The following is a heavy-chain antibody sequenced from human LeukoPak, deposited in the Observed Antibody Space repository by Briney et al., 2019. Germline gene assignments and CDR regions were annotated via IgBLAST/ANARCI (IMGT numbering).Heavy chain of an antibody. CDR2: IIPTLGIA. CDR1: GGTFSSYD. D-gene: IGHD4-17*01. V-gene: IGHV1-69*04. J-gene: IGHJ4*02. CDR3: ASPTALTTKDRPLGL. Sequence: GASVKVSCKASGGTFSSYDISWVRQAPGQGLEWMGKIIPTLGIANYGQKFQGRVTITADKSTSTAYMELSSLRSEDTAIYYCASPTALTTKDRPLGLWGQGTLVTVSS.